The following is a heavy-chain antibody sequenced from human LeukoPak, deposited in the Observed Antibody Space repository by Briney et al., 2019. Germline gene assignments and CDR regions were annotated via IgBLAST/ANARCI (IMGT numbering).Heavy chain of an antibody. Sequence: GGSLRLSCAASGFTFSSYSMNWVRQAPGKGLEWVSSISSSSSYIYYADSVKGRFTISRDNAKNSLYLQMNSLRAEDTAVYYCARDDPIVLMVYASSACAFDIWGQGTMVTVSS. CDR1: GFTFSSYS. D-gene: IGHD2-8*01. J-gene: IGHJ3*02. CDR3: ARDDPIVLMVYASSACAFDI. CDR2: ISSSSSYI. V-gene: IGHV3-21*01.